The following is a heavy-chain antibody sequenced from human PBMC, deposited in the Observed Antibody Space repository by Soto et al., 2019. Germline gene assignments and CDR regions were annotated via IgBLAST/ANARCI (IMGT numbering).Heavy chain of an antibody. J-gene: IGHJ4*02. Sequence: EVQLVESGGGLVQPGGSLRLSCAASGFTFSSYAMHWVRQAPGKGLEYVSVISSNGGSTYYANSVKGRFTISRDNSKNTLYLQMGSLRDEDMAVYYCARTSGYAFDYWGQGTLVTVSS. CDR3: ARTSGYAFDY. CDR1: GFTFSSYA. V-gene: IGHV3-64*01. CDR2: ISSNGGST. D-gene: IGHD5-12*01.